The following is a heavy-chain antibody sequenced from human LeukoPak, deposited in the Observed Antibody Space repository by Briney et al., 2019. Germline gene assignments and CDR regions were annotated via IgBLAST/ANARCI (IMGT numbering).Heavy chain of an antibody. CDR2: IDHSGST. V-gene: IGHV4-34*01. CDR1: GGSFSGYY. Sequence: KSSETLSLTCAVYGGSFSGYYWSWIRQPPGKGLEWIGEIDHSGSTNYNPSLKSRVTISVDTSKNQFSLKLSSVTAADTAVYYCARLGGPGYWGQGTLVTVSS. CDR3: ARLGGPGY. J-gene: IGHJ4*02.